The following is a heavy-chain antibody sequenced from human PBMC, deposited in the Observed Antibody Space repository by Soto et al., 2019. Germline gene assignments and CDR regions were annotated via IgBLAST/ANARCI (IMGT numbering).Heavy chain of an antibody. CDR1: GLTFSGHW. J-gene: IGHJ4*02. CDR2: IKQDGSEK. V-gene: IGHV3-7*03. CDR3: ASRVPYFSYFRVLDH. Sequence: GGSLRLSCAASGLTFSGHWMTWVRQAPGKGLEWVANIKQDGSEKYYVDSVKGRFTISRDNAKNSVFLQMNSLTVEDTAMYYCASRVPYFSYFRVLDHWGQGTLVTVSS. D-gene: IGHD2-21*01.